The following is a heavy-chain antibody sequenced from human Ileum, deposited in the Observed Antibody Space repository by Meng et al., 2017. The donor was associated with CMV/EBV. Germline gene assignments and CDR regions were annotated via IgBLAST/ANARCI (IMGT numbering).Heavy chain of an antibody. D-gene: IGHD6-19*01. V-gene: IGHV3-11*01. Sequence: GESLKISCESSGFTFSDYYMNWIRQAPGKGLEWVSSINTSGTTTYYADSVKGRFTLSRDNPKNSLYLQMNSLRAEDTAVYFCARKGSAAAMNFWGQGTTVTVSS. J-gene: IGHJ6*02. CDR1: GFTFSDYY. CDR3: ARKGSAAAMNF. CDR2: INTSGTTT.